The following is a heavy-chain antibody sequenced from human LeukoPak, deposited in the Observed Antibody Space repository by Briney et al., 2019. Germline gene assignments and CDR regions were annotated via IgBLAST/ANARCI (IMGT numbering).Heavy chain of an antibody. CDR1: GFTFSNYW. D-gene: IGHD3-10*01. Sequence: GGSLRLPCAASGFTFSNYWIHWVRQAPGKGLVWVSRISSDGSITNYADSVKGRFTISRDNAKNTLYLQMNSLRAEDTAVYYCARDRGPRTGSMVREAYDNWGQGTLVTVSS. J-gene: IGHJ4*02. CDR3: ARDRGPRTGSMVREAYDN. CDR2: ISSDGSIT. V-gene: IGHV3-74*01.